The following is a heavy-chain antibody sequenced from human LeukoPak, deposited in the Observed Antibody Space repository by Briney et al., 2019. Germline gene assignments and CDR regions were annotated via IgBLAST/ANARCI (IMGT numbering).Heavy chain of an antibody. J-gene: IGHJ4*02. CDR1: GGTFSNYT. D-gene: IGHD3-16*02. V-gene: IGHV1-69*05. Sequence: SVKVSCKASGGTFSNYTISWVRQAPGQGIEWMGRIIPMFGTANYAQKFQGRVTITTGESTSTAYMELSSLRSEDTAVYYCARDAYDYVWGSYRHLDYWGQGTLVTVSS. CDR3: ARDAYDYVWGSYRHLDY. CDR2: IIPMFGTA.